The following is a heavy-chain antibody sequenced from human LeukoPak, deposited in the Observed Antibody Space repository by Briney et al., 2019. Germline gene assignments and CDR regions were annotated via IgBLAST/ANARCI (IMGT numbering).Heavy chain of an antibody. D-gene: IGHD2-15*01. CDR2: ISSSSSYI. Sequence: PGGSLRLSCAASGFTSSSYSMNWVRQAPGKGLEWVSSISSSSSYIYYADSVKGRFTISRDNAKNSLYLQMNSLRAEDTAVYYCARDCVVAATGGWFDPRGQGTLVTVSS. CDR3: ARDCVVAATGGWFDP. CDR1: GFTSSSYS. J-gene: IGHJ5*02. V-gene: IGHV3-21*01.